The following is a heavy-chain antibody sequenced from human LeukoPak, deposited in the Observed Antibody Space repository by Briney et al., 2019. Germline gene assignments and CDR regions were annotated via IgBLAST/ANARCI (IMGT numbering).Heavy chain of an antibody. D-gene: IGHD6-13*01. CDR1: GGSISSYY. J-gene: IGHJ6*02. CDR3: ARGTAAAGKNYYYYYGMDV. V-gene: IGHV4-59*01. CDR2: IYYGGST. Sequence: SETLSLTCTVSGGSISSYYWSWIRQPPGKGLEWIGYIYYGGSTNYNPSLKSRVTISVDTSKNQFSLKLSSVTAADTAVYYCARGTAAAGKNYYYYYGMDVWGQGTTVTVSS.